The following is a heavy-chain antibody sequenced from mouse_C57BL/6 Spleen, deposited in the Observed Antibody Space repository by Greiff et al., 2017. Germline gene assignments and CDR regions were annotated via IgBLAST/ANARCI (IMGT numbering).Heavy chain of an antibody. J-gene: IGHJ4*01. CDR3: ARAGGNYLYAMDY. CDR1: GYSITSGYD. Sequence: VQLKESGPGMVKPSQSLSLTCTVTGYSITSGYDWHWIRHFPGNKLEWMGYISYSGSTNYNPSLKSRISITHDTSKNHFFLKLNSVTTEDTATYYCARAGGNYLYAMDYWGQGTSVTVSS. CDR2: ISYSGST. V-gene: IGHV3-1*01. D-gene: IGHD2-1*01.